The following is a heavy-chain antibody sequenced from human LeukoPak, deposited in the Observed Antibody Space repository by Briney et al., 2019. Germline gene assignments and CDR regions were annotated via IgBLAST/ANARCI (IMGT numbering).Heavy chain of an antibody. CDR2: INSDGSST. D-gene: IGHD5-18*01. V-gene: IGHV3-74*01. J-gene: IGHJ4*02. CDR3: ARVPSASGYSYGLLTYFDY. Sequence: GGSLRLSCAASGFTFSSFWRHWVRQAPGKGLVWVSRINSDGSSTSYADSVKGRFTISRDNAKNTLYLQMNSLRAEDTAVYYCARVPSASGYSYGLLTYFDYWGQGTLVTVSS. CDR1: GFTFSSFW.